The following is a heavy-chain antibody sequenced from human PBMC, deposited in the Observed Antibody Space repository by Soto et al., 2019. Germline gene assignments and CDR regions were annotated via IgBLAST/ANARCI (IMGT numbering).Heavy chain of an antibody. J-gene: IGHJ6*02. V-gene: IGHV4-61*08. CDR1: GGSISSGGYY. D-gene: IGHD3-3*01. CDR3: ARNFNTIFGVVPYYYYGMDV. Sequence: SETLSLTCTVSGGSISSGGYYWSWIRQHPGKGLEWIGYIYYSGSTYYNPSLKSRVTISVDTSKNQFSLKLSSVTAADTAVYYCARNFNTIFGVVPYYYYGMDVWGQGTTVTVSS. CDR2: IYYSGST.